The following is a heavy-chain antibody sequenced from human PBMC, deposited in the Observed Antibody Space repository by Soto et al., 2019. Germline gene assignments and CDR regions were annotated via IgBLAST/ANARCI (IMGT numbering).Heavy chain of an antibody. V-gene: IGHV5-51*01. D-gene: IGHD3-16*02. Sequence: PGESLKISCKGFGYNFKTYWIAWVRQMPEQGLEWMGIIYPGDSDTTYSPSFQGQVTISVDKTISTAYLQLSSLKASDTAMYYCARQKRYMATINNDAFDIWGQGTMVTVSS. CDR3: ARQKRYMATINNDAFDI. J-gene: IGHJ3*02. CDR2: IYPGDSDT. CDR1: GYNFKTYW.